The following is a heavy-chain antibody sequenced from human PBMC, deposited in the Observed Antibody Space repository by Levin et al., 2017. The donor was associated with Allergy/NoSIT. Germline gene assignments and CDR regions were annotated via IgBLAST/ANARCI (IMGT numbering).Heavy chain of an antibody. D-gene: IGHD2-2*03. CDR3: ARGDGSTFDF. V-gene: IGHV4-31*03. CDR1: GGSISGGGYH. CDR2: IYYSGST. Sequence: SQTLSLTCTVSGGSISGGGYHWTWIRQHPAKGLEWIGYIYYSGSTFYNPSLKSRLLISVDTSKNQFSLNVSSVTAADTAVYYCARGDGSTFDFWGQGALVTVAS. J-gene: IGHJ4*02.